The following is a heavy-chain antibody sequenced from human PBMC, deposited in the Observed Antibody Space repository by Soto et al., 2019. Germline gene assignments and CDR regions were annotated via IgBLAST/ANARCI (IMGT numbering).Heavy chain of an antibody. Sequence: SETLSLTCAVSGGSISSGGNYWAWIRQPPGRGLEWIGSLYHIGSTHYNTSLKSRVTISVDTSKNHFSLELSSVTAADTAIYYCRSSTSCYDESCVDVWGQGAMVTVSS. V-gene: IGHV4-39*02. D-gene: IGHD2-2*01. CDR1: GGSISSGGNY. CDR3: RSSTSCYDESCVDV. CDR2: LYHIGST. J-gene: IGHJ6*02.